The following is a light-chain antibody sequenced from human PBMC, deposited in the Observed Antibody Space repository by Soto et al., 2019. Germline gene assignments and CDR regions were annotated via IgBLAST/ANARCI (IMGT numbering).Light chain of an antibody. CDR2: GAS. CDR1: QSLSTRY. V-gene: IGKV3-20*01. CDR3: QQYGSSPT. J-gene: IGKJ5*01. Sequence: IVLTQSPGTLSLFPGERATLSCTASQSLSTRYFAWYQQKPGKAPRLLIYGASSRATGIPDRFSGSGSGTDFTLTISRLETEYFAVYHCQQYGSSPTFDQRTRLESK.